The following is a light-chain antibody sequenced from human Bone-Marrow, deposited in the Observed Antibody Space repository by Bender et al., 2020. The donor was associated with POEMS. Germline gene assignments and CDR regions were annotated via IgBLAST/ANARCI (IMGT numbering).Light chain of an antibody. J-gene: IGLJ3*02. CDR3: QSAASSSSPWV. CDR1: TLSKQY. CDR2: KDT. Sequence: SSDLTQPPSVSVSPGQTARITCSGDTLSKQYVYWYQRKPGQAPVLVIYKDTERPSGIPERFSGSSSGTTVTLTISGVKAEDEADYYCQSAASSSSPWVFGGGTKLTVL. V-gene: IGLV3-25*03.